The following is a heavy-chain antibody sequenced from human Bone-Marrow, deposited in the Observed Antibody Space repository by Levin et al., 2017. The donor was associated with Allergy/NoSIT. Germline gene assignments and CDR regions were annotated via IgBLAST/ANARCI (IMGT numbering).Heavy chain of an antibody. CDR1: GYTFTAYY. CDR2: INPNSGGT. Sequence: ASVKVSCKAAGYTFTAYYLHWVRQAPGQGPEWMGWINPNSGGTNYAQKFQGRVTMTRDTSISTAYMELSRLRYDDTAVYYCATGDGYNPPFDHWGQGTLVTVSS. V-gene: IGHV1-2*02. D-gene: IGHD5-24*01. CDR3: ATGDGYNPPFDH. J-gene: IGHJ4*02.